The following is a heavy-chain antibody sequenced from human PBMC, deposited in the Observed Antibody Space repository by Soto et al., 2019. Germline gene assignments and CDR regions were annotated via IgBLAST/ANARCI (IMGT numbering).Heavy chain of an antibody. D-gene: IGHD3-22*01. Sequence: QVQLVQSGAEVKKPGASVKVSCKASGYTFTSYAMHWVRQAPGQRLEWMGWINAGNGNTKYSQKFQGRVTITRDTSASTAYMELSSLRSEDTAVYYCARSPGDDSSAADYWGQGTLVTVSS. V-gene: IGHV1-3*01. CDR2: INAGNGNT. CDR1: GYTFTSYA. CDR3: ARSPGDDSSAADY. J-gene: IGHJ4*02.